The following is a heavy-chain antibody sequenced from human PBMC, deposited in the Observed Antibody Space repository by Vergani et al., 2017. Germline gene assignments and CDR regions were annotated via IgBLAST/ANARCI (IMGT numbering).Heavy chain of an antibody. CDR1: GFTFTNFA. J-gene: IGHJ4*02. CDR3: VRHHYGDYSDYFDY. CDR2: ISGSGGFT. D-gene: IGHD4-17*01. Sequence: EVQLLESGGNLVQPGGSLRLSCAASGFTFTNFAMTWVRQAPGEGLEWVSGISGSGGFTYYADSVKGRFTISRDNAKNSLYLQMNSLRAEDTALYYCVRHHYGDYSDYFDYWGQGTLVTVSS. V-gene: IGHV3-23*01.